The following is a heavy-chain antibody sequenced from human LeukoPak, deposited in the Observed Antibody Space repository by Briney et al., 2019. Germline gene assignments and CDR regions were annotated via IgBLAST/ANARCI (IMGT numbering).Heavy chain of an antibody. Sequence: TGGSLRLSCAGSGFIFNNAWMSWVRQAPGKGLEWVGRIKSKKDGETTDYAAPVKGRFIVSRDDSKDTLYLQMNSLRVEDTGMHYCATLGYCTSTSCYATDGGALDVWGQGTVVTVSS. CDR3: ATLGYCTSTSCYATDGGALDV. CDR2: IKSKKDGETT. D-gene: IGHD2-2*01. V-gene: IGHV3-15*05. J-gene: IGHJ3*01. CDR1: GFIFNNAW.